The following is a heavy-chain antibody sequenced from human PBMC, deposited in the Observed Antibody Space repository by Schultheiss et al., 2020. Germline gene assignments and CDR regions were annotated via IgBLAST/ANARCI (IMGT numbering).Heavy chain of an antibody. V-gene: IGHV4-4*02. CDR1: GGSISSSNW. CDR3: ATRDSSGWYELDY. CDR2: IYHSVST. Sequence: SETLSLTCAVSGGSISSSNWWSWVRQPPGKGLEWIGEIYHSVSTNYNPSLKSRVTMSIDKPKNQFSLKLNSVTAADTAVYYCATRDSSGWYELDYWGQGTLVTVSS. J-gene: IGHJ4*02. D-gene: IGHD6-19*01.